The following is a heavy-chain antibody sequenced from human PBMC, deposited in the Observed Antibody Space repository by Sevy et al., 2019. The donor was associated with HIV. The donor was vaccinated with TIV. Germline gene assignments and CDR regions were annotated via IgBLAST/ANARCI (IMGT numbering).Heavy chain of an antibody. CDR3: ESENNDDSSDYYLPYYGMDV. CDR1: GFTFSSYA. Sequence: GGSLRLSCAASGFTFSSYAMNWVRQAPGKGLEWVSYISSSGSTIYYAGSVKSRYTISRDNAKNSLSLQMNSLRAEDTAVYYCESENNDDSSDYYLPYYGMDVWGQGTTVTVSS. J-gene: IGHJ6*02. CDR2: ISSSGSTI. V-gene: IGHV3-48*03. D-gene: IGHD3-22*01.